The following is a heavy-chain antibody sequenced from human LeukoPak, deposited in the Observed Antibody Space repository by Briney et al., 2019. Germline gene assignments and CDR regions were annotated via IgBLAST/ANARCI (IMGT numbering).Heavy chain of an antibody. Sequence: SSETLSLTCAVYGGSFSGYYWSWIRQPPGKGLEWIGEINHSGSTNYNPSLKSRVTISVDTSKNQFSLKLSSVTAADTAVYYCARGIMITFGGVIVTTDLEYYFDYWGQGTLVTVSS. CDR1: GGSFSGYY. J-gene: IGHJ4*02. V-gene: IGHV4-34*01. CDR3: ARGIMITFGGVIVTTDLEYYFDY. CDR2: INHSGST. D-gene: IGHD3-16*02.